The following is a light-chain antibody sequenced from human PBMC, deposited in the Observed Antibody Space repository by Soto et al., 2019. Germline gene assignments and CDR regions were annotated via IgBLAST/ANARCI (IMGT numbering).Light chain of an antibody. V-gene: IGKV1-39*01. J-gene: IGKJ1*01. CDR1: QSISSS. CDR3: QQSYGTPWT. Sequence: DIHMTQSPSSLSASVGDRVTIACRASQSISSSLNWYHQTPGKAPQLLIYAASSLHSGVPSRFSASGSGTDFTLTIRSLQPEDFATYYCQQSYGTPWTFGQGTKVDIK. CDR2: AAS.